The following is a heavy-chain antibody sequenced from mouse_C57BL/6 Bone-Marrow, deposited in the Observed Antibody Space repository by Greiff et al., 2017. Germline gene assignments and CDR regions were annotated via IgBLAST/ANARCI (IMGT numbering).Heavy chain of an antibody. CDR2: IYPGSGST. CDR3: ARSAIYYDYDGGRRGLDY. J-gene: IGHJ2*01. Sequence: VQLQQPGAELVKPGASVKMSCKASGYTFTSYWITWVKQRPGQGLEWIGDIYPGSGSTNYNEKFKSKATLTVDTSYSTAYMQLSSLTSEDSAVYYGARSAIYYDYDGGRRGLDYWGQGTTLTVSS. V-gene: IGHV1-55*01. D-gene: IGHD2-4*01. CDR1: GYTFTSYW.